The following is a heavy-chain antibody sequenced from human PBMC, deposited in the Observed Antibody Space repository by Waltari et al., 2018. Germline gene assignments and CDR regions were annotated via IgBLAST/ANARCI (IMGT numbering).Heavy chain of an antibody. CDR2: ISRSSSYI. CDR3: ARDSIVGATPFGYYYYMDV. D-gene: IGHD1-26*01. J-gene: IGHJ6*03. CDR1: GFTFSSYS. Sequence: EVQLVESGGGLVKPGGSLRLSCAASGFTFSSYSMNWVRQAPGKGLEWVSSISRSSSYIYYADSVKCRFTISRDNAKNSLYLQMNSLRAEDTAVYYCARDSIVGATPFGYYYYMDVWGKGTTVTVSS. V-gene: IGHV3-21*01.